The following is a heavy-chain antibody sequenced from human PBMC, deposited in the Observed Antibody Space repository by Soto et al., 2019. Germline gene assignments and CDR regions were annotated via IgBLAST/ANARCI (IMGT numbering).Heavy chain of an antibody. CDR3: ARDRCTNGVCYTYYYCGMDV. CDR2: ISAYNGNT. D-gene: IGHD2-8*01. CDR1: GYTFTSYG. V-gene: IGHV1-18*04. Sequence: QVQLVQSGAEVKKPGASVKVSCKASGYTFTSYGISWVRQAPGQGLEWMGWISAYNGNTNYAQKLQGRVTMTTDTATSTAYMALRSLRSDDTAVYFCARDRCTNGVCYTYYYCGMDVWGQGTTVTVSS. J-gene: IGHJ6*02.